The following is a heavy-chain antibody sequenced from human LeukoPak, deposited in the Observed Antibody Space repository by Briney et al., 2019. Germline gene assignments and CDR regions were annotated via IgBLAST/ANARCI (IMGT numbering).Heavy chain of an antibody. CDR3: ARHPTLWFGESQHPEYYFDY. CDR2: IWYDGSNK. V-gene: IGHV3-33*01. Sequence: GGSLRLSCAASGFTFSSYGMHWVRQAPGKGLEWVAVIWYDGSNKYYADSVKGRFTISRDNSKNTLYLQMNSLRAEDTAVYYCARHPTLWFGESQHPEYYFDYWGQETLVTVSS. D-gene: IGHD3-10*01. J-gene: IGHJ4*02. CDR1: GFTFSSYG.